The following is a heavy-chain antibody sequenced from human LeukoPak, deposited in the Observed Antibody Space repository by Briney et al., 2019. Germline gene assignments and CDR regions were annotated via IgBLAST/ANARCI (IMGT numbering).Heavy chain of an antibody. CDR2: INQDGSEK. CDR1: GFTFSKFA. J-gene: IGHJ4*02. Sequence: GGSPRLSCAASGFTFSKFAMSWVRQAPGKGLEWVANINQDGSEKYYVESVKGRFTISRDNAKNSLYLQMNSLRAEDTAVYYCARWDYWGQGTLVTVSS. CDR3: ARWDY. V-gene: IGHV3-7*05.